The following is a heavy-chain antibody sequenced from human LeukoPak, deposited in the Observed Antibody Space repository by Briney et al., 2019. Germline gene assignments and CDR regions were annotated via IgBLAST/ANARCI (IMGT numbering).Heavy chain of an antibody. CDR1: GYSFISYW. V-gene: IGHV5-51*01. CDR3: ARCPYYYGSGSYYNSDTPSRTTLYGMDV. D-gene: IGHD3-10*01. J-gene: IGHJ6*02. CDR2: IYPGDSDT. Sequence: GESLKISCKGSGYSFISYWIGWVRQMPGKGLEWMGIIYPGDSDTRYSPSFQGQVTISADKSISTAYLQWSSLKASDTAMYYCARCPYYYGSGSYYNSDTPSRTTLYGMDVWGQGTTVTVSS.